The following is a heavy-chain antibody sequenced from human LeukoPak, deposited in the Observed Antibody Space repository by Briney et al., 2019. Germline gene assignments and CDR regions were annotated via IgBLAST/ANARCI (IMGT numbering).Heavy chain of an antibody. CDR2: IKEDGTEK. D-gene: IGHD1-1*01. CDR3: VRESRPGGAMGLYHNLDY. CDR1: GFTFSDFW. J-gene: IGHJ4*02. Sequence: PGGSLRLSCAGSGFTFSDFWMTWVRQTPGKGLEWVANIKEDGTEKNLVDSVKGRFTISRDNTKNLLFLEMNNLRGDVTAIYYCVRESRPGGAMGLYHNLDYWGQGTLVAVSS. V-gene: IGHV3-7*01.